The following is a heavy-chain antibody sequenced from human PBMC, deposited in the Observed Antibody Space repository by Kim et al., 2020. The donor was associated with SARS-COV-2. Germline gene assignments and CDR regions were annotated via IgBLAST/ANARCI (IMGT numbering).Heavy chain of an antibody. D-gene: IGHD3-22*01. Sequence: SETLSLTCNVSGDSMNSGGYYWTWIRQLPGKGLEWIGYVYYSGTAYYNPSLKSRVTISVETSRNQFSLKLSFVTAADTAFYHCARGDSSGYYYDQWGQGTLVTVSS. J-gene: IGHJ4*02. V-gene: IGHV4-31*03. CDR3: ARGDSSGYYYDQ. CDR1: GDSMNSGGYY. CDR2: VYYSGTA.